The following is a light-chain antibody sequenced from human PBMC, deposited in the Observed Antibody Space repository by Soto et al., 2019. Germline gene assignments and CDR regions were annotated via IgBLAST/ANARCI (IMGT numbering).Light chain of an antibody. Sequence: QSVLTQPASVSGSPGQSITISCTGTSSDVGAFNYVSWYLQYPGKAPKLMIYEVGNRPSGVSNRFSGSKSGNTASLTISGLQSEDEADYYCCSYASGSIYVVGNGTKLTVL. V-gene: IGLV2-14*01. CDR2: EVG. J-gene: IGLJ1*01. CDR1: SSDVGAFNY. CDR3: CSYASGSIYV.